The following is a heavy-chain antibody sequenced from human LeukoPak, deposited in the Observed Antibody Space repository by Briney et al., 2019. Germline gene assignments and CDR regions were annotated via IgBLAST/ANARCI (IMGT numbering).Heavy chain of an antibody. Sequence: GGSLRLSCAASGFTFSSYWMSWVRQARGKGLEWVANIKQDGSEKYYVDSVKGRFTISRDNAKSSLYLQMNSLRAEDTAVYYCASQNDYGGNCFFEYWGQGTLVTVSS. J-gene: IGHJ4*02. CDR3: ASQNDYGGNCFFEY. CDR2: IKQDGSEK. V-gene: IGHV3-7*01. CDR1: GFTFSSYW. D-gene: IGHD4-23*01.